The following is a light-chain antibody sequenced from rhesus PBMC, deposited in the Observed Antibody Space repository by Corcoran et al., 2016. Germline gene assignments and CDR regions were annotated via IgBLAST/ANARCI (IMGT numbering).Light chain of an antibody. CDR1: SSNIGSNY. CDR3: SAWDSSLSDDV. Sequence: QSVLTQPPSASGAPGQSVTISCSGSSSNIGSNYVYWYQQLSGKAPKLLIYNNNQRPSGVPDRFSGSKSGTSASLAISGLQSEDEADYYCSAWDSSLSDDVFGSGTKLTVL. CDR2: NNN. J-gene: IGLJ6*01. V-gene: IGLV1-72*01.